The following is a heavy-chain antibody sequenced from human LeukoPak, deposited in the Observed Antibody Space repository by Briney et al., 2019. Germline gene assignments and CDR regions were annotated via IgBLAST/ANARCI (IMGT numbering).Heavy chain of an antibody. Sequence: GSLRLSCAASGFTFSSYAMSWVRQAPGKGLEWIGEINHSGSTNYNPSLKSRVTISVDTSKNQFSLKLSSVTAADTAVYYCARGRGSSSWYYFDYWGQGTLVTVSS. V-gene: IGHV4-34*01. CDR2: INHSGST. CDR1: GFTFSSYA. CDR3: ARGRGSSSWYYFDY. J-gene: IGHJ4*02. D-gene: IGHD6-13*01.